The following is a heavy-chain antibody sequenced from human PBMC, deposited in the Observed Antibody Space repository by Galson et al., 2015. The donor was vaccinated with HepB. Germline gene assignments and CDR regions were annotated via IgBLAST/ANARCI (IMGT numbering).Heavy chain of an antibody. V-gene: IGHV3-48*02. CDR1: GFTFNTYS. J-gene: IGHJ4*02. Sequence: SLRLSCAASGFTFNTYSMNWVRQAPGKGLEWISYISNSGSTIYYADSVKGRFTISRDNAKNSLYLQMNSLRDEDTAVYYCARDLSKSLPLDFDYWGQGTLVTVSS. CDR2: ISNSGSTI. CDR3: ARDLSKSLPLDFDY.